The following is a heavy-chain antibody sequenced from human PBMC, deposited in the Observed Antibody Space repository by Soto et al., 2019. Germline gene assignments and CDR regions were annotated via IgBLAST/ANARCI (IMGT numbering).Heavy chain of an antibody. V-gene: IGHV3-23*01. CDR2: ISGSGGTT. Sequence: GGALRLSCAGSGFTFSRYAMSWVRQAPGKGLEWVSAISGSGGTTYYADSVKGRFTFSRDNSKNTLYLQMNSLRAEDTAVYYCAKTANGWFSAFDIWGQGTMVTVSS. CDR1: GFTFSRYA. CDR3: AKTANGWFSAFDI. J-gene: IGHJ3*02. D-gene: IGHD6-19*01.